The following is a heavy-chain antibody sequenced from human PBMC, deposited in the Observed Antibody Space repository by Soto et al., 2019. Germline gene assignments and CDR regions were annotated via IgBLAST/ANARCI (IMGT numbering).Heavy chain of an antibody. J-gene: IGHJ6*02. V-gene: IGHV1-3*01. CDR1: GFTFRNYA. D-gene: IGHD2-2*02. CDR3: ARCLTEVYCTITGCYTRPLYGMDV. Sequence: QVQLVQSGAEVKKPGASVNVSCKTSGFTFRNYAIQWLCQAPGQRLEWMGWINAGTGDTNYAQKFQGRVTVTRDTPISTAYMEQSRLTSDDTAVYYCARCLTEVYCTITGCYTRPLYGMDVWGQGSTVTVSS. CDR2: INAGTGDT.